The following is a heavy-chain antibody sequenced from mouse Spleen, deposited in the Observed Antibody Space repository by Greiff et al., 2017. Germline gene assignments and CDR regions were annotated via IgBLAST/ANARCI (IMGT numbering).Heavy chain of an antibody. Sequence: QVQLKESGPGLVAPSQSLSITCTVSGFSFTSYGVHWVRQPPGKGLEWLGVIWAGGSTNYNSALMSRLSISKDNSKSQVFLKMNSLQTDDTAMYYCARDPFITTVVAHYAMDYWGQGTSVTVSS. CDR2: IWAGGST. CDR1: GFSFTSYG. D-gene: IGHD1-1*01. J-gene: IGHJ4*01. V-gene: IGHV2-9*02. CDR3: ARDPFITTVVAHYAMDY.